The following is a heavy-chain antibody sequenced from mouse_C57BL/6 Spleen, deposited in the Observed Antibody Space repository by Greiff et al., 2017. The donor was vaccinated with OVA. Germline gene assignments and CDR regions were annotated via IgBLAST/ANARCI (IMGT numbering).Heavy chain of an antibody. CDR1: GYTFTSYW. V-gene: IGHV1-55*01. J-gene: IGHJ4*01. D-gene: IGHD1-1*01. CDR2: IYPGSGST. Sequence: VQLQQPGAELVKPGASVKMSCKASGYTFTSYWITWVKQRPGQGLEWIGDIYPGSGSTNYNEKFKSKATLTVDTSSSTAYMQLSSLTSEDSAVYYCARTGYYYGSSYCAMDYWGQGTSVTVSS. CDR3: ARTGYYYGSSYCAMDY.